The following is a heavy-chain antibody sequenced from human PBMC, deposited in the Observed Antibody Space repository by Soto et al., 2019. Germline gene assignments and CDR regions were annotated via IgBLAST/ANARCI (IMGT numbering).Heavy chain of an antibody. J-gene: IGHJ4*02. Sequence: QVQLVESGGGVVQPGRSLRLSCAVSGFTVSTYGMHWVRQAPGKGLEWVAVISRDGGTKYYVYSVKGRFTTSRDNSKNTXXXXXXXLXGEXMXXYYCXXEVASGYWGQGTLVTVSS. CDR1: GFTVSTYG. D-gene: IGHD3-10*01. CDR3: XXEVASGY. CDR2: ISRDGGTK. V-gene: IGHV3-30*03.